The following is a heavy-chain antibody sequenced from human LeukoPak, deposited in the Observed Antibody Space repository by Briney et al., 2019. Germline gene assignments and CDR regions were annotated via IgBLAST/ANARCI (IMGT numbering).Heavy chain of an antibody. V-gene: IGHV4-4*07. D-gene: IGHD3-22*01. Sequence: PSETLSLTCTVSGGSISSYYWSWIRQPAGKGLEWIGRINTSGSTNYNPSLKSRATMSVDTSKNQFSVKLRTVMAADAAVDYCARQGAMISPNAYWGQGTLVTVSS. CDR1: GGSISSYY. CDR3: ARQGAMISPNAY. J-gene: IGHJ4*02. CDR2: INTSGST.